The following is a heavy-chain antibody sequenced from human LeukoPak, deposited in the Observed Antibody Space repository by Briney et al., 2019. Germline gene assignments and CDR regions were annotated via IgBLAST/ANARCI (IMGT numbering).Heavy chain of an antibody. CDR2: VFHSGNT. J-gene: IGHJ4*02. CDR1: NGSISSSSYY. D-gene: IGHD6-6*01. V-gene: IGHV4-39*07. Sequence: PSETLSLTCTVSNGSISSSSYYWGWIRQPPGKGLEWVGSVFHSGNTYYNPSLKSRLTISADTSKNQFSLTLTSVTAADTAVYYCARDRSVGVLPAPPFDFWGQGTLVTVSS. CDR3: ARDRSVGVLPAPPFDF.